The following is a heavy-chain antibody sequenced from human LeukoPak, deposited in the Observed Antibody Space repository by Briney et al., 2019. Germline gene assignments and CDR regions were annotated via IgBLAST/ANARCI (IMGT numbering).Heavy chain of an antibody. CDR1: GFTFSSYA. Sequence: GGSLRLSCAASGFTFSSYAMRWVRQAPGKGLEWVSAISGSGGSTYYADSVKGRFTISRDNSKNTLYLQMNSLRAEDTAVYYCASRSIPAAIPSWIYYYYYGMDVWGQGTTVTVSS. CDR3: ASRSIPAAIPSWIYYYYYGMDV. V-gene: IGHV3-23*01. D-gene: IGHD2-2*02. J-gene: IGHJ6*02. CDR2: ISGSGGST.